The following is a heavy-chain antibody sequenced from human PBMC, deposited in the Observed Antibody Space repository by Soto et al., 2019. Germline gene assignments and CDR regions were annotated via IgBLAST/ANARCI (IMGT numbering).Heavy chain of an antibody. CDR3: ARDRGWSLFDY. D-gene: IGHD6-19*01. Sequence: GGSLRLSCAASGFTFSSYWMYWVRQAPGKGLFWFSRTISFGFDTSYAASVKGLFTFSRDNAKNTLYLQMTSLRAEDTAVYYCARDRGWSLFDYWGQGTLVTVSS. J-gene: IGHJ4*02. CDR2: TISFGFDT. CDR1: GFTFSSYW. V-gene: IGHV3-74*01.